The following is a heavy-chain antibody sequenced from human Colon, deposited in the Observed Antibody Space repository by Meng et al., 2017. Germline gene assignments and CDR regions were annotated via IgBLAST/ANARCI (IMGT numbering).Heavy chain of an antibody. CDR1: GGSFSGYY. V-gene: IGHV4-34*01. CDR3: ARGFPKYYYGSGSYYRAYGMNV. J-gene: IGHJ6*02. D-gene: IGHD3-10*01. Sequence: SETLSLTCAVYGGSFSGYYWSWIRQPPGKGLEWIGEINHSGSTNYNPSLKSRVTISVDTSKNQFSLKLSSVTAADTAVYYCARGFPKYYYGSGSYYRAYGMNVWGRGPTVTVSS. CDR2: INHSGST.